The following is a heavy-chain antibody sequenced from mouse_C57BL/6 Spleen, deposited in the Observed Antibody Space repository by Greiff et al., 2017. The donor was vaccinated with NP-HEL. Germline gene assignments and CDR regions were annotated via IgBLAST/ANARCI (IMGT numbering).Heavy chain of an antibody. J-gene: IGHJ2*01. CDR3: ARGEYY. V-gene: IGHV1-76*01. Sequence: VQLQQSGAELVRPGASVKLSCKASGYTFTDYYINWVKQRPGQGLEWIARIYPGSGNTYYNEKFKGKATLTAEKSSSTAYMQLSSLTSEDSAVYFCARGEYYWGQGTTLTVSS. CDR2: IYPGSGNT. CDR1: GYTFTDYY.